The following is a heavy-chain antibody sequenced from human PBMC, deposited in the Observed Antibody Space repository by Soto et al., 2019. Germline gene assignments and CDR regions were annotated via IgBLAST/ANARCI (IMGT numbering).Heavy chain of an antibody. Sequence: PGGSLRLSCAASGFTFSSYSTNWVRQAPGKGLEWVSSISSSSSYIYYADSVKGRFTISRDNAKNSLYLQMNSLRAEDTAVYYCARVRCSGGSCYHDAFDIWGQGTMVTVSS. CDR2: ISSSSSYI. CDR3: ARVRCSGGSCYHDAFDI. D-gene: IGHD2-15*01. V-gene: IGHV3-21*01. J-gene: IGHJ3*02. CDR1: GFTFSSYS.